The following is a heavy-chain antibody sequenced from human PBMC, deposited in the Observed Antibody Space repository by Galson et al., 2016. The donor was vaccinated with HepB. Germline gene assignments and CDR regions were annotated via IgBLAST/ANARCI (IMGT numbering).Heavy chain of an antibody. D-gene: IGHD1-26*01. CDR1: GFTFNDYG. CDR2: IWFDGSIK. Sequence: SLRLSCAASGFTFNDYGLHWVRQAPGKGLEWVAVIWFDGSIKYYADSVKGRFTISRDNSKNTLFLQLDSLRAEDTAVYYCARSTRMGIGGRALDYWGQGTLVTVSS. CDR3: ARSTRMGIGGRALDY. J-gene: IGHJ4*02. V-gene: IGHV3-33*01.